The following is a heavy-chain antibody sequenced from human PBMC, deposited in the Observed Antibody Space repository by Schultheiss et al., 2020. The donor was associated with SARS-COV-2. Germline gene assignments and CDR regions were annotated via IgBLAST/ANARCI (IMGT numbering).Heavy chain of an antibody. Sequence: SETLSLTCAVYGGSFSGYYWNWIRQPPGKGLEWIGEINHSGSTDYNPSLKSRVTISVDTSKNQFSLKLTSVTAADTAVYYCARGLRRVAGIPRPPGGANRFDPWGQGTLVTVSS. J-gene: IGHJ5*02. V-gene: IGHV4-34*01. CDR3: ARGLRRVAGIPRPPGGANRFDP. D-gene: IGHD6-19*01. CDR1: GGSFSGYY. CDR2: INHSGST.